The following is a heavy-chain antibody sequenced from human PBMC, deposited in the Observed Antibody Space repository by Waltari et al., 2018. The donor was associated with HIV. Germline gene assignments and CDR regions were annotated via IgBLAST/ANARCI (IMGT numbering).Heavy chain of an antibody. J-gene: IGHJ3*02. V-gene: IGHV4-4*02. D-gene: IGHD1-26*01. CDR1: GGSISSSNW. Sequence: QVQLQESGPGLVKPSGTLSLTCAVSGGSISSSNWWSWVRQPPGKGLEWIGEIYHSGSTNYNPSLKSRVTISVDKSKNQFSLKLSSVTAADTAVYYCARDFPVEATFKAPRSFDIWGQGTMVTVSS. CDR2: IYHSGST. CDR3: ARDFPVEATFKAPRSFDI.